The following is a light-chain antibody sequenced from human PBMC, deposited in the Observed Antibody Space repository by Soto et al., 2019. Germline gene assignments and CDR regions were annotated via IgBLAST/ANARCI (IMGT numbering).Light chain of an antibody. CDR3: QSYDSSLSGYV. J-gene: IGLJ1*01. CDR2: GST. CDR1: GSNIGAPYD. V-gene: IGLV1-40*01. Sequence: QSVLTQPPSLSGAPGQRVTMSCTGSGSNIGAPYDVHWYQHLPGAAPKLLIYGSTNRPSGVPGRFSGSKSGTSASLAITGLQAEDEADYYCQSYDSSLSGYVFGAGTKVTVL.